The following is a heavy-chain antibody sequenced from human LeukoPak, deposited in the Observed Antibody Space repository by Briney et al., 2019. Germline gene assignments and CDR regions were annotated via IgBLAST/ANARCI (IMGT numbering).Heavy chain of an antibody. CDR3: ASGPTYDYVRVILY. D-gene: IGHD3-16*01. CDR1: GFTVSGNY. Sequence: GGSLRLSCAVSGFTVSGNYMTWVRQAPGKGLEWVSVIYSGGTTYYRDSVKGRFTISRDTSKNTVYLQMDSLRPEDTAVYYCASGPTYDYVRVILYWGQGTLVTVSP. J-gene: IGHJ4*02. V-gene: IGHV3-53*05. CDR2: IYSGGTT.